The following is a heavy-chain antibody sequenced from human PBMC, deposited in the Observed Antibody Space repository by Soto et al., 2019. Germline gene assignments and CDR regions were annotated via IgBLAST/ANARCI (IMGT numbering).Heavy chain of an antibody. J-gene: IGHJ6*02. Sequence: SETLSLTCTVSGGSLSSYYWSWIRPPPGKGLEWIGYIYYSGSTNYNPSLKSRVTISVDTSKNQFSLKLSSVTAADTAVYYCARDNRPTHLLVRRAGTYYYYGMDVWGQGTTVTVSS. V-gene: IGHV4-59*01. CDR3: ARDNRPTHLLVRRAGTYYYYGMDV. D-gene: IGHD6-6*01. CDR1: GGSLSSYY. CDR2: IYYSGST.